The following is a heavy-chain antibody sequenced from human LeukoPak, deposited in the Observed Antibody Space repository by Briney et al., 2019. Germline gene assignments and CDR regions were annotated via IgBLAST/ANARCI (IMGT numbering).Heavy chain of an antibody. V-gene: IGHV4-38-2*01. CDR1: GFTFSDYY. D-gene: IGHD1-26*01. CDR2: IYYSGST. CDR3: ARGLGAPDPYFDY. Sequence: GSLRLSCAASGFTFSDYYMSWIRQPPGKGLEWIGSIYYSGSTYYSPSLKSRVTISVDTSKNQFSLKLSSVTAADTAVYYCARGLGAPDPYFDYWGQGTLVTVSS. J-gene: IGHJ4*02.